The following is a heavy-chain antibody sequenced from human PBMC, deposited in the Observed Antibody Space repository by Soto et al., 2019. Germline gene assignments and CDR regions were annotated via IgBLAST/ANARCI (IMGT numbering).Heavy chain of an antibody. V-gene: IGHV3-30*03. CDR2: ISNDGTNK. J-gene: IGHJ6*02. CDR3: ARPRRDFYYYFGMDV. D-gene: IGHD6-6*01. CDR1: GFIFSSYV. Sequence: QVQLVESGGGVVQPGRSLRLSCAASGFIFSSYVMHWVRQAPGKGLEWVAVISNDGTNKYYADSVKGRFTSSRDQSKNPRYLQMTRLRREDTAVYYWARPRRDFYYYFGMDVWGQGATVTVSS.